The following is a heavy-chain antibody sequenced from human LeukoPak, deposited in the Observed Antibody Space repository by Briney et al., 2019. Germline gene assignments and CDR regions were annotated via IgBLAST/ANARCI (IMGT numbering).Heavy chain of an antibody. CDR1: GYTFTGYY. CDR2: INPNSGGT. Sequence: ASVKVSCKASGYTFTGYYMHWVRQAPGQGLEWMGWINPNSGGTNYAQKFQGRVTMTRDTSISTAYMELSSLRSEDTAVYYCARAAGGTRNYYMDVWAKGTTVTVSS. CDR3: ARAAGGTRNYYMDV. J-gene: IGHJ6*03. D-gene: IGHD3-16*01. V-gene: IGHV1-2*02.